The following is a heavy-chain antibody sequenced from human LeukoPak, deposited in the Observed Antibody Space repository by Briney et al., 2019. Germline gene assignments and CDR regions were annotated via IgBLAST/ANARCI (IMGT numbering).Heavy chain of an antibody. CDR3: AKQLGYCSDGSCYFPY. Sequence: PGGSLRLSCAASGFTFSSSAMSWVRQAPGKGLEWVSAISNNGGYTYYADSVQGQFTISSDNSKSTLCLQMNSLRAEDTAVYYCAKQLGYCSDGSCYFPYWGQGTLVTVSS. V-gene: IGHV3-23*01. CDR1: GFTFSSSA. D-gene: IGHD2-15*01. CDR2: ISNNGGYT. J-gene: IGHJ4*02.